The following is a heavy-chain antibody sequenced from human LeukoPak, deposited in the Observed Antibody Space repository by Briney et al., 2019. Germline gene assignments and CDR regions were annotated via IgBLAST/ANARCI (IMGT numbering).Heavy chain of an antibody. V-gene: IGHV4-59*01. CDR3: ARGGSNVDY. J-gene: IGHJ4*02. Sequence: SETLSLTCTVSGGSISSYYWSWIRQPPGRGLEWIGYIHYSGSTKYNPSLKRRVTISVDTSKNQFSLKLSSVTAADTAVYYCARGGSNVDYWGQGTLVTVSS. CDR2: IHYSGST. D-gene: IGHD1-14*01. CDR1: GGSISSYY.